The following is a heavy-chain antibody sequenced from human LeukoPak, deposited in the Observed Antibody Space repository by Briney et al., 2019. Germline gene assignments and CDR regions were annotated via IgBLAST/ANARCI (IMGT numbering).Heavy chain of an antibody. CDR1: GFTFSSYA. V-gene: IGHV3-30*04. J-gene: IGHJ4*02. D-gene: IGHD3-9*01. Sequence: GGSLRLSCAASGFTFSSYAMHWVRQAPGKGLEWVAVISYDGSNKYYADSVKGRFTIYRDNSKNTLYLQMNSLRAEDTAVYYCARDPLYDILTGYPYYFDYWGQGTLVTVSS. CDR2: ISYDGSNK. CDR3: ARDPLYDILTGYPYYFDY.